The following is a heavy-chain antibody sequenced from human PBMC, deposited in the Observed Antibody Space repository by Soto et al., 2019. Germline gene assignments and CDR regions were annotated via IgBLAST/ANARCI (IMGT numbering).Heavy chain of an antibody. V-gene: IGHV1-69*05. CDR2: IIPIFGTA. J-gene: IGHJ6*02. Sequence: QVQLVQSGAEVKKPGSSVKVSCKASGGTFSSYAIIWVRQAPGQGLEWMGGIIPIFGTANYAQKFQGRGTITTDESTSTAYMELSSLRSEDTAVYYWASVETQRYYYGMDVWGQGTTVAFSS. CDR1: GGTFSSYA. CDR3: ASVETQRYYYGMDV. D-gene: IGHD2-15*01.